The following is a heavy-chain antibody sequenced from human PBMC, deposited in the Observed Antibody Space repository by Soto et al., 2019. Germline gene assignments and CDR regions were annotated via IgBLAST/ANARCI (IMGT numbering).Heavy chain of an antibody. V-gene: IGHV3-30*18. CDR3: AKGWVYATSGWSFDY. CDR1: GFTFSSYG. CDR2: ISDDGSNK. D-gene: IGHD3-22*01. Sequence: QVQLVESGGGVVQPGRSLRLSCAASGFTFSSYGMHWVRQAPGKGLEWVAVISDDGSNKYYADSLKGRFTISRDNSKKTLYLKMNSLSAEDTAVYYCAKGWVYATSGWSFDYWGQGALVTVSS. J-gene: IGHJ4*02.